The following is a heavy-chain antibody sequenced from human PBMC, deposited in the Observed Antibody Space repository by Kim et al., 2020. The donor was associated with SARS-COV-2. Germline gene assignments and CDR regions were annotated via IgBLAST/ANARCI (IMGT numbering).Heavy chain of an antibody. Sequence: LKSRVTISVDTSKNQFSLKLSSVTAADTAVYYCARQTYYYDSSGYRAFDIWGQGTMVTVSS. D-gene: IGHD3-22*01. J-gene: IGHJ3*02. CDR3: ARQTYYYDSSGYRAFDI. V-gene: IGHV4-59*08.